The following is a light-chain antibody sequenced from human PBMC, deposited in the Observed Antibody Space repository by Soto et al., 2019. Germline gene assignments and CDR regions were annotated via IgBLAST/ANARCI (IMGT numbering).Light chain of an antibody. CDR3: QQRTRWPMT. V-gene: IGKV3D-20*02. Sequence: EIVLTQSPGTLSLSPGDRATLSCRASQTVSNNYLAWCQQKPGQAPRVIMYGASRRATGIPDRFSGSGSGTEFTLTISSLEPEDFAVYYCQQRTRWPMTFGQGTKVDI. CDR2: GAS. J-gene: IGKJ1*01. CDR1: QTVSNNY.